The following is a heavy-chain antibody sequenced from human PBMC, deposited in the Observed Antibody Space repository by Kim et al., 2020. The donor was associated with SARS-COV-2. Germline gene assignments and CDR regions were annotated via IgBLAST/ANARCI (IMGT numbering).Heavy chain of an antibody. V-gene: IGHV3-7*03. Sequence: GSEKYYVASVKGRFTISRDNAKNSLYLQMNSLRAEDTAVYYCAREFEYSSSSDYWGQGTLVTVSS. J-gene: IGHJ4*02. CDR2: GSEK. CDR3: AREFEYSSSSDY. D-gene: IGHD6-6*01.